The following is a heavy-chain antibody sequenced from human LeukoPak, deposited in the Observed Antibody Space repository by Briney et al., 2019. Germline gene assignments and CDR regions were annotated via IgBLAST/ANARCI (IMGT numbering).Heavy chain of an antibody. J-gene: IGHJ5*02. Sequence: GESLKISRKGSEDTFTSYWLGWVRQMPGKGLEWMGIIYPGDSDTRYSPSFQGQVTMSADKSISTAYLQWSTLKASDTAMYYCARLRAVPGSGAHGFDPWGQGTLVIVSS. CDR2: IYPGDSDT. CDR1: EDTFTSYW. D-gene: IGHD6-19*01. CDR3: ARLRAVPGSGAHGFDP. V-gene: IGHV5-51*01.